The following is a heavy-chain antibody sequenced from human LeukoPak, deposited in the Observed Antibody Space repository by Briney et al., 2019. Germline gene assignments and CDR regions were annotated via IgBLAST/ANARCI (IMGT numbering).Heavy chain of an antibody. J-gene: IGHJ6*04. D-gene: IGHD6-19*01. CDR1: GGSFKGYA. Sequence: ETLSLTCAVYGGSFKGYAGCGSPQPPGKGRGWVRVINHNGITNYNPSLKSRVTISVDTSKNQFSLRLSSVTAANAAVYYCARGVRLSYYWYSVMDVWGKGTTVTVSS. CDR3: ARGVRLSYYWYSVMDV. CDR2: INHNGIT. V-gene: IGHV4-34*01.